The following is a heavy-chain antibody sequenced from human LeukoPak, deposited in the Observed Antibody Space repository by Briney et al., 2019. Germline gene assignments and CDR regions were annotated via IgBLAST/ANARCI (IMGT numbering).Heavy chain of an antibody. D-gene: IGHD3-22*01. Sequence: SETLSLTCTVSGGSISSYYWSWIRQPAGKGLEWIGRLYTSGSTNYNPSLKSRVTMSVDTSKNQFSLRLSSVTAADTAVYYCASGISSGYAGNDAFDIWGQGTMVTVSS. CDR3: ASGISSGYAGNDAFDI. V-gene: IGHV4-4*07. CDR1: GGSISSYY. J-gene: IGHJ3*02. CDR2: LYTSGST.